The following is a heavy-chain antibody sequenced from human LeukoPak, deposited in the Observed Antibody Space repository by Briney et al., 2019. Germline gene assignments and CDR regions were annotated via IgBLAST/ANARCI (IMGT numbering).Heavy chain of an antibody. Sequence: PSETLSLTCTVSGGSLSSSSYYWGWIRQPPGKGLEWIGSIYYSGSTYYNPSLKSRVTISVDTSKNQFSLKLSSVTAADTAVYYCARHGTTVVTRFDYWGQGTLVTVSS. CDR2: IYYSGST. CDR3: ARHGTTVVTRFDY. J-gene: IGHJ4*02. CDR1: GGSLSSSSYY. V-gene: IGHV4-39*01. D-gene: IGHD4-23*01.